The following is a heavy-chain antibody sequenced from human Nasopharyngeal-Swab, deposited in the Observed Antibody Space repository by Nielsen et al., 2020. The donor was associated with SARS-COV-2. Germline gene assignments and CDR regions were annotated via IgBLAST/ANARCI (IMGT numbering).Heavy chain of an antibody. D-gene: IGHD2-15*01. CDR2: INHSGST. V-gene: IGHV4-34*01. Sequence: WIRQPPGKGLEWIGEINHSGSTNYNPSLKSRVTISVDTSKNQFSLKLSSVTAADTAVYYCARGPGLLLSYYYYYGMDVWGQGTTVTVSS. J-gene: IGHJ6*02. CDR3: ARGPGLLLSYYYYYGMDV.